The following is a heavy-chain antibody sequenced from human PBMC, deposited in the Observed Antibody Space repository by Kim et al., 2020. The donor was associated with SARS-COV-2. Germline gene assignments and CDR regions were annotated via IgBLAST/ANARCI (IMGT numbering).Heavy chain of an antibody. J-gene: IGHJ4*02. V-gene: IGHV3-15*01. Sequence: GGSLRLSCAASGFTFSNAWMSWVRQAPGKGLEWVGRIKSKTDGGTTDYAAPVKGRFTISRDYSKNTLYLQMNSLKTEDTAVYYCTTDFRDGRGRLRFSPPNNYWGQGTLVTVSS. CDR3: TTDFRDGRGRLRFSPPNNY. CDR2: IKSKTDGGTT. CDR1: GFTFSNAW. D-gene: IGHD5-12*01.